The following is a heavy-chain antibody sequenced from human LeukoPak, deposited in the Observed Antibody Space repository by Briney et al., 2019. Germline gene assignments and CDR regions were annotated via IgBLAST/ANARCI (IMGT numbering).Heavy chain of an antibody. J-gene: IGHJ6*03. CDR1: GYSISSGYY. Sequence: SETLSLTCTVSGYSISSGYYWGWIRQPPGKGLEWIGSIYHSGSTYYNPSLKSRVTISVDTSKNQFSLKLSSVTAADTAVYYCARDSGRGAYYYYYYYMDVWGKGTTVTVSS. V-gene: IGHV4-38-2*02. D-gene: IGHD3-10*01. CDR2: IYHSGST. CDR3: ARDSGRGAYYYYYYYMDV.